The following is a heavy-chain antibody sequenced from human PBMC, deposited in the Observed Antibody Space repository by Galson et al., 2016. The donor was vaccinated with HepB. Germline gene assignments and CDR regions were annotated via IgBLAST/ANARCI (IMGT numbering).Heavy chain of an antibody. V-gene: IGHV4-59*01. CDR3: ARDRGSAAGFDY. J-gene: IGHJ4*02. D-gene: IGHD6-13*01. Sequence: ETLSLTCTVSGGSISNYYWSWIRQPPGKGLEWIAYIYYSGSTNQNPSLKSRVTISVDTSKNQFSLQLRSVTAADTAVYYCARDRGSAAGFDYWGQGTLVTVPS. CDR2: IYYSGST. CDR1: GGSISNYY.